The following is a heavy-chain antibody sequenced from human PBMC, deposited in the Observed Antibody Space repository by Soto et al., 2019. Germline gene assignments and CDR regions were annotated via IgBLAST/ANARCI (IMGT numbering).Heavy chain of an antibody. CDR2: ISAYNGNT. Sequence: QVQLVQSGAEVKKPGASVKVSCKASGYTFTSYGISWVRQAPGQGLEWMGWISAYNGNTNYAQKLQGRVTMTTDTSTSTAYMELRSLRSADTAVYYCARGDVLRYFDWRDYYYYGMDVWGQGTTVTVSS. D-gene: IGHD3-9*01. V-gene: IGHV1-18*01. J-gene: IGHJ6*02. CDR3: ARGDVLRYFDWRDYYYYGMDV. CDR1: GYTFTSYG.